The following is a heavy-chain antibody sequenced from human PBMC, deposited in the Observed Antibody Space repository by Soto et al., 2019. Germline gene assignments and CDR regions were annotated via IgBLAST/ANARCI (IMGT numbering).Heavy chain of an antibody. J-gene: IGHJ6*02. CDR3: ARDNYDFWSGTLDV. Sequence: GGSLRLSCAASGFTFSSYSMNWVRQAPGKGLEWVSSISSSSSYIYYADSVKGRFTISRDNAKNSLYLQMNSLRAEDTAVYYCARDNYDFWSGTLDVWGQGTTVTVSS. CDR1: GFTFSSYS. V-gene: IGHV3-21*01. CDR2: ISSSSSYI. D-gene: IGHD3-3*01.